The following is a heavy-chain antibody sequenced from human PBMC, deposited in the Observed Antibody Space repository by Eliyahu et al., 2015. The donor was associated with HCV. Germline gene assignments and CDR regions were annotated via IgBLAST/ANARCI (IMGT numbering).Heavy chain of an antibody. CDR3: AKEEGARPYYYYGMDV. D-gene: IGHD6-6*01. CDR2: ISWNSGSI. Sequence: EVQLVESGGGLVQPGRSLRLSCAASGFTFDDYAMHWVRQAPGKGLEWVSGISWNSGSIGYADSVKGRFTISRDNAKNSLYLQMNSLRAEDTALYYCAKEEGARPYYYYGMDVWGQGTTVTVSS. J-gene: IGHJ6*02. CDR1: GFTFDDYA. V-gene: IGHV3-9*01.